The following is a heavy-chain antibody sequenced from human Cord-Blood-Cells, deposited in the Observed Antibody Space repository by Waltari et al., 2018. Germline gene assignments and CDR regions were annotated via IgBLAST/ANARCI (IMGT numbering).Heavy chain of an antibody. CDR1: GSTLTDFS. CDR2: FDPEDGGT. D-gene: IGHD3-10*01. Sequence: QVQLVQPGDEVKKPGASVKVSCTVCGSTLTDFSLPLLRSAPGKGLEWLGGFDPEDGGTSYAQKFQGRVTMTEDTSTDTAYMELSSLRSEDTAVYYCATVWGIREPGCFDIWGQGTMVTVSS. J-gene: IGHJ3*02. V-gene: IGHV1-24*01. CDR3: ATVWGIREPGCFDI.